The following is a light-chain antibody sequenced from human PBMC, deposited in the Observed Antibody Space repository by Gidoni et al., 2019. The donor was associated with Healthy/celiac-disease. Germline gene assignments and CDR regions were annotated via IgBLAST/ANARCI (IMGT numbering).Light chain of an antibody. CDR3: QQSYSTPLT. Sequence: IQMTQSLSSLSASVGDRVTINCRASQNISSYLHWYQQKPGKAPKLLIYAAPSLQSGVPSRFSGSGSGTDFTLTISSLQPEDFATYYCQQSYSTPLTFXRXTKVEIK. J-gene: IGKJ1*01. CDR1: QNISSY. V-gene: IGKV1-39*01. CDR2: AAP.